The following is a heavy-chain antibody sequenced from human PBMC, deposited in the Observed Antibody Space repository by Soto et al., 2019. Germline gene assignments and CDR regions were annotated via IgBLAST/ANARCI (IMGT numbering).Heavy chain of an antibody. V-gene: IGHV4-59*08. CDR2: IYYSGST. D-gene: IGHD4-17*01. CDR1: GGSISIYY. CDR3: ARRYGPGFDY. Sequence: PSGTLSLTCTVSGGSISIYYWSWIRQPPGKGLEWIGYIYYSGSTNYNPSLKSRVTISVDTSKNQFSLKLSSVTAADTAVYYCARRYGPGFDYWGQGTLVTVSS. J-gene: IGHJ4*02.